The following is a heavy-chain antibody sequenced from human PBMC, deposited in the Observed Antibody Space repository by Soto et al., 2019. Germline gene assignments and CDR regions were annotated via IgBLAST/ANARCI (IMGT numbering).Heavy chain of an antibody. V-gene: IGHV4-59*08. Sequence: PETLSLTCTVSGGSISSYYGSWIRQPPGKGLEWIGYIYYSGSTNYNPSLKSRVTISVDTSKNQFSLKLSSVTAADTAVYYCARHGRLLKLFDYWGQGTLVTVSS. J-gene: IGHJ4*02. CDR3: ARHGRLLKLFDY. D-gene: IGHD3-10*01. CDR1: GGSISSYY. CDR2: IYYSGST.